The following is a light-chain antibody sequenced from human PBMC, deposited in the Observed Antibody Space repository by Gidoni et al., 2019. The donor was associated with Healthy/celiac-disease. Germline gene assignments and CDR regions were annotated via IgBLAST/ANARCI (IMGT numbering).Light chain of an antibody. CDR2: EVS. V-gene: IGLV2-8*01. J-gene: IGLJ2*01. CDR3: SSYAGSNNLI. Sequence: QSALTRPPSASGSPGQSVTIPCTGTSSDVGDYNNVSWYQQHPGKAPKLMIYEVSKRPSGVPDRFSGSKSGNTASLTVSGLQAEDEADYYCSSYAGSNNLIFGGGTKLTVL. CDR1: SSDVGDYNN.